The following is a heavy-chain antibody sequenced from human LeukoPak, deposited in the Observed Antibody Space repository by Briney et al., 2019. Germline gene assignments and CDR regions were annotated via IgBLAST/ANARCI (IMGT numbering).Heavy chain of an antibody. V-gene: IGHV1-8*01. CDR1: VYTFTSYD. CDR2: MKPNRSNT. Sequence: SSVTLSFNASVYTFTSYDINWVRHAPPPGHERMGWMKPNRSNTGYAQKFRGRATMTRNTSISTAYMELSSLRSEDTAVYYCARRFSGSGSPITYWGQGALVTVSS. D-gene: IGHD3-10*01. J-gene: IGHJ4*02. CDR3: ARRFSGSGSPITY.